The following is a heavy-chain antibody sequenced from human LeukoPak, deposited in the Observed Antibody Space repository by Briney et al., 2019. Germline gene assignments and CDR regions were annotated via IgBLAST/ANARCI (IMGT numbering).Heavy chain of an antibody. CDR1: GFTFSDYY. D-gene: IGHD1-20*01. J-gene: IGHJ4*02. CDR3: ARSDNWNIWSYFDY. V-gene: IGHV3-11*01. CDR2: ISSSGSTI. Sequence: GGSLKLFCAASGFTFSDYYMSWIRQAPGKGLEWVSYISSSGSTIYYADSVKGRFTISRDNAKNSLYLRMNSLRAEDTAVYYCARSDNWNIWSYFDYWGQGTLVTVSS.